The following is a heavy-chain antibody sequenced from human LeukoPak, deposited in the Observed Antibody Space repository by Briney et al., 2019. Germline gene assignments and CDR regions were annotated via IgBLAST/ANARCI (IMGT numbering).Heavy chain of an antibody. CDR1: GFTFDDYA. Sequence: PGGSLRLSCAASGFTFDDYAMHWVRQAPGKGLEWVSGISWNSGSIGYADSVRGRFTISRDNAKNSLYLQMNSLRAEDMALYYCVKGYCSSTSCYFDYWGQGTLVTVSS. J-gene: IGHJ4*02. CDR2: ISWNSGSI. D-gene: IGHD2-2*01. V-gene: IGHV3-9*03. CDR3: VKGYCSSTSCYFDY.